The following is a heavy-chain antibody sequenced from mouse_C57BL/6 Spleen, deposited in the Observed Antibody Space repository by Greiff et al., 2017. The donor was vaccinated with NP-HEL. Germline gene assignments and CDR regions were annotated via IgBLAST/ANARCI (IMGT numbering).Heavy chain of an antibody. J-gene: IGHJ4*01. CDR3: TTQLGGYAMDY. D-gene: IGHD4-1*02. CDR1: GFNIKDDY. CDR2: IDPENGDT. V-gene: IGHV14-4*01. Sequence: VQLQQSGAELVRPGASVKLSCTASGFNIKDDYMHWVKQRPEQGLEWIGWIDPENGDTEYASKFQGKATITADTSSNTAYLQLSSLTSEDTAVYYCTTQLGGYAMDYWGQGTSVTVSS.